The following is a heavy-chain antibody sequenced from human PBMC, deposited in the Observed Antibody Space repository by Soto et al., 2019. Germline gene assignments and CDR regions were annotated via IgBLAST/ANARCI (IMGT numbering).Heavy chain of an antibody. CDR3: ARDLDGHYYYGMDV. J-gene: IGHJ6*02. CDR2: ISAYNGNT. Sequence: GASVKVSCKASGYTFTGYGISWVRQAPGQGLEWMGWISAYNGNTNYAQKLQGRVTMTTDTSTSTAYMELRSLRSDDTAVYYCARDLDGHYYYGMDVWGQGTTVTVSS. V-gene: IGHV1-18*01. D-gene: IGHD3-9*01. CDR1: GYTFTGYG.